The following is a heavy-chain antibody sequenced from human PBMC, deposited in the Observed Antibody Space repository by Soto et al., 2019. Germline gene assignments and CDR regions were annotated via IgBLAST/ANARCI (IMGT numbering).Heavy chain of an antibody. Sequence: SETLSLTCTVSGGSISDYYWSWIRQPPGKGLEWIGYIYYSGGTNYNPSLKSRVTISVDTSKNQFSLKLSSVTAADTAVYYCARHSNRNYGLYYFDYWGLGALVTVSS. D-gene: IGHD4-4*01. CDR2: IYYSGGT. CDR3: ARHSNRNYGLYYFDY. CDR1: GGSISDYY. V-gene: IGHV4-59*08. J-gene: IGHJ4*02.